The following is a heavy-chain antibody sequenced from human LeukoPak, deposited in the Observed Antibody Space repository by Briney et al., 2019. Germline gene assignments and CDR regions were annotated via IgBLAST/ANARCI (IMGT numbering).Heavy chain of an antibody. V-gene: IGHV3-74*01. CDR2: ITNDGSST. CDR3: ARETVWPADY. Sequence: GGSLRLSCAASGFTFSTYWMHWVRQAPGKGLEWVSRITNDGSSTSYADFVKGRFTISRDNAKNTLYLQMNSLGAEDTAVYYCARETVWPADYWGQGTLVTVSS. D-gene: IGHD2-21*01. J-gene: IGHJ4*02. CDR1: GFTFSTYW.